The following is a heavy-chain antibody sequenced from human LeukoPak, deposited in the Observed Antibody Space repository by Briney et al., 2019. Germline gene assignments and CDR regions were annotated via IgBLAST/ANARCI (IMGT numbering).Heavy chain of an antibody. CDR2: IKSKTDGGTT. J-gene: IGHJ4*02. V-gene: IGHV3-15*01. CDR1: GFTFSSYS. CDR3: TTDLVVTANY. D-gene: IGHD2-21*02. Sequence: GGSLRLSRAASGFTFSSYSMNWVRQAPGKGLEWVGRIKSKTDGGTTDYAAPVKGRFTISRDDSKNTLYLQMNSLKTEDTAVYYCTTDLVVTANYWGQGTLVTVSS.